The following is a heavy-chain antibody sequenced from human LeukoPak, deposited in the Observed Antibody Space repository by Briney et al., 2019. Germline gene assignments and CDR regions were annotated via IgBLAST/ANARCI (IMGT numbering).Heavy chain of an antibody. V-gene: IGHV3-48*04. J-gene: IGHJ4*02. CDR3: ARVRSGYGSGSSDY. CDR2: ISSSGSTI. D-gene: IGHD3-10*01. Sequence: PGGSLRLSCAASGFIFSSHGMNWVRQAPGKGLEWVSYISSSGSTIYYADSVKGRFTISRDNAKNSLYLQMNSLRAEDTAVYYCARVRSGYGSGSSDYWGQGTLVTVSS. CDR1: GFIFSSHG.